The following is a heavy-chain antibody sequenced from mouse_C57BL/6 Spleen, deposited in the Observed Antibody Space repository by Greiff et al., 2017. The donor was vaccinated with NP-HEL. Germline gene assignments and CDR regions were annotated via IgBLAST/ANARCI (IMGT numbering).Heavy chain of an antibody. CDR2: ISSGSSTI. CDR1: GFTFSDYG. Sequence: EVMLVESGGGLVKPGGSLKLSCAASGFTFSDYGMHWVRQAPEKGLEWVAYISSGSSTIYYADTVKGRFTISRDNAKNTLFLQMTSLRSEDTAMYYCARGFITTVPGAMDYWGQGTSVTVSS. CDR3: ARGFITTVPGAMDY. J-gene: IGHJ4*01. V-gene: IGHV5-17*01. D-gene: IGHD1-1*01.